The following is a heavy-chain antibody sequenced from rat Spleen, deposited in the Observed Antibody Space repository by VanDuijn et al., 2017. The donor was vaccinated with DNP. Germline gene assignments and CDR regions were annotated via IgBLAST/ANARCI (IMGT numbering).Heavy chain of an antibody. Sequence: EVQLVESGGGPVQPGRSLKLSCVASGFIFSNYWMTWIRQAPGKGLEWVATISYDDSSTYYRDSVKGRFTISRDNAQNTLYLQMSKLGSEDTAIYYCAKGPNYGGWSDYFDYWGQGVMVTVSS. J-gene: IGHJ2*01. CDR3: AKGPNYGGWSDYFDY. D-gene: IGHD1-11*01. CDR1: GFIFSNYW. CDR2: ISYDDSST. V-gene: IGHV5-31*01.